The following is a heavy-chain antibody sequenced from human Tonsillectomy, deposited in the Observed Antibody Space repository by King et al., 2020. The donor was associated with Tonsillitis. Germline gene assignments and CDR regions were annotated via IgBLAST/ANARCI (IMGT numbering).Heavy chain of an antibody. Sequence: VQLQESGPGLVKPSETLSLTCTVSGFSISSAYYWGWIRQPPGKGLEWVGSINHGGVTSYNPSLRSRVTMSVDTSKNQFSLKLSSVTAAYTAVYYCARDHVYEDDEYFKHWGQGTLVTVSS. CDR2: INHGGVT. V-gene: IGHV4-38-2*02. D-gene: IGHD2/OR15-2a*01. CDR3: ARDHVYEDDEYFKH. J-gene: IGHJ1*01. CDR1: GFSISSAYY.